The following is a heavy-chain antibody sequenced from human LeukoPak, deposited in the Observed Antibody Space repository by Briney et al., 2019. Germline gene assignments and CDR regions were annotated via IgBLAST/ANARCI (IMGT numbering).Heavy chain of an antibody. Sequence: SETLSLTCTVSGGSISSNSYYWGWIRQPPGKGLEWIGNIYYNGNTYYNPSLKSRLTISVDTSKNQFSLKVSSVTAADTAVYYCARDSDFWSGYYYMDVWGKGTTVTVSS. J-gene: IGHJ6*03. CDR1: GGSISSNSYY. V-gene: IGHV4-39*07. CDR3: ARDSDFWSGYYYMDV. CDR2: IYYNGNT. D-gene: IGHD3-3*01.